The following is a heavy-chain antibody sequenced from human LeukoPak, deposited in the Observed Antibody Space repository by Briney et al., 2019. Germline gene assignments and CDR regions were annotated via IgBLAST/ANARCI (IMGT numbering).Heavy chain of an antibody. CDR1: GGSISSSSYY. CDR2: IYYSGTT. J-gene: IGHJ3*02. CDR3: ARDLVLLWFGEPLPRSFDI. D-gene: IGHD3-10*01. Sequence: SETLSLACTVSGGSISSSSYYWGWIRQPPGKGLEWIGSIYYSGTTYYNPSLKSRVTISVDTSKNQFSLKLSSVTAADTAVYYCARDLVLLWFGEPLPRSFDIWGQGTMVTVSS. V-gene: IGHV4-39*07.